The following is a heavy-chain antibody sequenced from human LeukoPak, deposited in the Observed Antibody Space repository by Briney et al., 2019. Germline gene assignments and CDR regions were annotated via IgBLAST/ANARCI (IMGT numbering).Heavy chain of an antibody. V-gene: IGHV1-8*01. CDR1: GYTFTSYD. CDR2: MNPNSGNT. J-gene: IGHJ6*02. D-gene: IGHD2-2*01. Sequence: ASVKVSCKASGYTFTSYDINWVRQGTGQGLEWMGWMNPNSGNTGYAQKFQGRVTMTRNTSISTAYMELSSLRSEDTAVYYCARGMVVVPSAYYYGMDVWGQGTTVTVSS. CDR3: ARGMVVVPSAYYYGMDV.